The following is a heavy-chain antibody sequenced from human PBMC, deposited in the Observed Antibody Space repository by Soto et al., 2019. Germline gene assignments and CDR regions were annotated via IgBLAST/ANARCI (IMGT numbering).Heavy chain of an antibody. Sequence: PSETLSLTCTVSGGSISSYYWSWIRQPPGKGLEWIGYIYYSGSTNYNPSLKSRVTISVDTSKNQFSLKLSSVTAADTAVYYCARHRGWYYFDYWGQGTLVTVSS. V-gene: IGHV4-59*01. J-gene: IGHJ4*02. CDR2: IYYSGST. D-gene: IGHD6-19*01. CDR3: ARHRGWYYFDY. CDR1: GGSISSYY.